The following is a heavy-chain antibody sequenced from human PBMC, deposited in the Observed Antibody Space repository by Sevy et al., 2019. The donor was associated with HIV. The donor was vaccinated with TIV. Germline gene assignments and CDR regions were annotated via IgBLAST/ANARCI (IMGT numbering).Heavy chain of an antibody. D-gene: IGHD4-17*01. CDR3: ARDHVKDGDLGDYYYFAMDV. CDR2: ISGSVNTI. J-gene: IGHJ6*02. CDR1: GFTFSDYY. V-gene: IGHV3-11*01. Sequence: GGPLRLSCAASGFTFSDYYMSWIRQAPGKGLEWLSYISGSVNTIYYADSVKGRFTISRDNAKNSLYLQMNSLIAEDTAVYYCARDHVKDGDLGDYYYFAMDVWGQGTSVTVSS.